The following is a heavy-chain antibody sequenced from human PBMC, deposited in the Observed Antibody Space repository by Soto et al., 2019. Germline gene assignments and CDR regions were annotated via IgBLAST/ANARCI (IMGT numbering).Heavy chain of an antibody. Sequence: QVQLVESGGGVVQPGRSLRLSCEASGFTFSSYGMHWVRQAPGKGLEWVAVIWYDGSNKYYADSVKGRFTISRDNSKNTLYLQMNSLRAEDTAVYYCARSFEGIAVGFDYWGQGTLVTVSS. CDR1: GFTFSSYG. J-gene: IGHJ4*02. CDR3: ARSFEGIAVGFDY. CDR2: IWYDGSNK. D-gene: IGHD6-19*01. V-gene: IGHV3-33*01.